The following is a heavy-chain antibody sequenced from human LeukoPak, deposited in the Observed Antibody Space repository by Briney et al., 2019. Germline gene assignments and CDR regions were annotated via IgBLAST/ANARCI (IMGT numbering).Heavy chain of an antibody. CDR1: GGSISSSSYY. V-gene: IGHV4-39*01. D-gene: IGHD3-16*02. J-gene: IGHJ2*01. CDR3: ARYRGPGYFDL. Sequence: PSETLSLTCTVSGGSISSSSYYWGWIRQPPGKGLEWIGSIYYSGSTYYNPSLKSRVTISVDTSKNQFSLKLSSVTAADTAVYYCARYRGPGYFDLWGRGTLVTASS. CDR2: IYYSGST.